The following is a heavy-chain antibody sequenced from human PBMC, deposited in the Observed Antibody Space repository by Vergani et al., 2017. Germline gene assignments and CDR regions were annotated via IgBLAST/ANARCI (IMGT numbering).Heavy chain of an antibody. D-gene: IGHD3-3*01. CDR2: IYYSGST. V-gene: IGHV4-59*01. CDR3: ARTYYDFWSGYYFDY. Sequence: QVQLQESGPGLVKPSETLFLTCTVSGGSISSYYWSWIRQPPGKGLEWIGYIYYSGSTNYNPSLKSRVTISVNTYKNQFSLKLSSVTAADTAVYYCARTYYDFWSGYYFDYWGQGTLVTVSS. CDR1: GGSISSYY. J-gene: IGHJ4*02.